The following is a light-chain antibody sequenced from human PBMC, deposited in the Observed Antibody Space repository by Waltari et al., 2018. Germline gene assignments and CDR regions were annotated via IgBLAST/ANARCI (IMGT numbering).Light chain of an antibody. CDR3: QVWDTTNDLVI. CDR2: YDS. J-gene: IGLJ2*01. Sequence: YVLTQPPSESVAPGDTASLTCGGANIGYKSVHWYRQRPGQAPVLVIYYDSDRPSGIPERLSGSNSGNTATLTISRVEAGDEADYYCQVWDTTNDLVIFGGGTKLTVL. V-gene: IGLV3-21*04. CDR1: NIGYKS.